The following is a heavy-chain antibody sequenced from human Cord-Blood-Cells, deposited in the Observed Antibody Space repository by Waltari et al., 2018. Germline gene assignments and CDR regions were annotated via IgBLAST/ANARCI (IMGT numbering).Heavy chain of an antibody. CDR2: INPSGGST. CDR1: GYTFTSYY. J-gene: IGHJ5*02. Sequence: QVQLVQSGAEVKKPGASVKVSCKASGYTFTSYYMHLVRQAPGQGLEGMGIINPSGGSTSYAQKFQGRVTMTRDTSTSTVYMELSSLRSEDTAVYYCAREVPNRRWFDPWGQGTLVTVSS. CDR3: AREVPNRRWFDP. V-gene: IGHV1-46*01.